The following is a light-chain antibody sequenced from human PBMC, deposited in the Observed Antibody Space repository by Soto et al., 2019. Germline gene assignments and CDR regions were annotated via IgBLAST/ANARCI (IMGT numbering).Light chain of an antibody. CDR3: QQYNTYPRT. CDR2: KTS. J-gene: IGKJ1*01. CDR1: QSISTW. V-gene: IGKV1-5*03. Sequence: DIQMTQSPSTLPASVGDRVTITCRASQSISTWLAWYQQKPGKAPKLLIYKTSSLQSGVPSRFSGGGSGTDFTLTISSLQPDDFATYYCQQYNTYPRTFGQGTKVDIK.